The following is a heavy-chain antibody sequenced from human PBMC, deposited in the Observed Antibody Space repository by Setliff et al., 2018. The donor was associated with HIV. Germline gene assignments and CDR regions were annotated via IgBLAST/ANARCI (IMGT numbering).Heavy chain of an antibody. CDR1: GLSLSTYA. CDR2: ISHDGTKD. Sequence: PGGSLRLSCAASGLSLSTYAMHWVRQAPGKGLEWVAVISHDGTKDYYEDSVKGRFTISRDTFESSVYLHMNSLRADDTAVYYCASTFSSSWYPEDYYYYAMDVWGQGTTVTVSS. D-gene: IGHD6-13*01. J-gene: IGHJ6*02. CDR3: ASTFSSSWYPEDYYYYAMDV. V-gene: IGHV3-30*04.